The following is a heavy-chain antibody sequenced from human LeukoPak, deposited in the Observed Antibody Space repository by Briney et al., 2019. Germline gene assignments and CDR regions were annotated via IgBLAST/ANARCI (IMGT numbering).Heavy chain of an antibody. Sequence: SETLSLTCTVSGGSISSGSYYWSWIRQPAGKGLEWIGRIYTSGGTNYNPSLKSRDTISVDTSKNQFSLKLSSVTAADTAVYYCAAYDFWSGYYGVYWGQGTLVTVSS. CDR3: AAYDFWSGYYGVY. V-gene: IGHV4-61*02. D-gene: IGHD3-3*01. CDR2: IYTSGGT. J-gene: IGHJ4*02. CDR1: GGSISSGSYY.